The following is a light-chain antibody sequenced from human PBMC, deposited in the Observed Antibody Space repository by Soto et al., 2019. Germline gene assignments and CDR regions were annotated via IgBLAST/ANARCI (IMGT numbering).Light chain of an antibody. CDR3: QQYNNWPPWT. J-gene: IGKJ1*01. CDR1: QSVYSS. V-gene: IGKV3-15*01. CDR2: GAS. Sequence: VITQSRGTMTVSPVERATLSGMASQSVYSSLAWYQQKPGQAPRLLIYGASTRATGIPARFSGSGSGTEFTLTISRLQSEDFAVYYCQQYNNWPPWTFGQGTKVDI.